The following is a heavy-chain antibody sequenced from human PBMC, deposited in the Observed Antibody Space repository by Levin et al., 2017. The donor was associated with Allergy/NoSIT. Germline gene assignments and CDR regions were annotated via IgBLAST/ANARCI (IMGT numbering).Heavy chain of an antibody. CDR1: GFTFSSYG. Sequence: GGSLRLSCAASGFTFSSYGMHWVRQAPGKGLEWVAVIWYDGSNKYYADSVKGRFTISRDNSKNTLYLQMNSLRAEDTAVYYCARAGLAYCGGDCSAFDIWGQGTMVTVSS. D-gene: IGHD2-21*02. J-gene: IGHJ3*02. CDR3: ARAGLAYCGGDCSAFDI. CDR2: IWYDGSNK. V-gene: IGHV3-33*01.